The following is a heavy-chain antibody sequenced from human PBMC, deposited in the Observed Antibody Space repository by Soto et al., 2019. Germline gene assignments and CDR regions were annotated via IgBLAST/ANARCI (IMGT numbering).Heavy chain of an antibody. CDR2: IWYDGSNK. D-gene: IGHD1-26*01. CDR3: ARVGNSGSYLPDAFDI. J-gene: IGHJ3*02. CDR1: GFTFSSYG. V-gene: IGHV3-33*01. Sequence: GGSLRLSCAASGFTFSSYGMHWVRQAPGKGLEWVAVIWYDGSNKYYADSVKGRFTISRDNSKNTLYLQMNSLRAEDTAVYYCARVGNSGSYLPDAFDIWGQGTMVTVSS.